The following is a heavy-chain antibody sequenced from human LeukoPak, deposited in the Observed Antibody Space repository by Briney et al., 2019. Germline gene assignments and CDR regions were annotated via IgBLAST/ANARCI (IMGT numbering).Heavy chain of an antibody. CDR2: ISGSGGNT. CDR3: AKVGRIAAAGTGGY. Sequence: GGSLRLSCAASGFTFSSYSMNWVRQAPGKGLEWVSAISGSGGNTYYADSVKGRFTISRDNSKNTLYLQMNSLRAEDTAVYYCAKVGRIAAAGTGGYWGQGTLVTVSS. J-gene: IGHJ4*02. D-gene: IGHD6-13*01. CDR1: GFTFSSYS. V-gene: IGHV3-23*01.